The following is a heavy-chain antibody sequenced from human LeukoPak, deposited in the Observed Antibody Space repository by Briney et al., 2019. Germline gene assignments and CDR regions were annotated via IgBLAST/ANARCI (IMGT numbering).Heavy chain of an antibody. CDR2: IGASGGSI. Sequence: PGGSLRLSSAVSGFTLSSYALSWVRQAPGKGLEWVSIIGASGGSIYYADSVKGRFTISRDNSKNTLYLQMNSLRAEDTAVYYFAKDRWQWSNFDYWGQGSLVTVSS. D-gene: IGHD6-19*01. CDR1: GFTLSSYA. V-gene: IGHV3-23*01. J-gene: IGHJ4*02. CDR3: AKDRWQWSNFDY.